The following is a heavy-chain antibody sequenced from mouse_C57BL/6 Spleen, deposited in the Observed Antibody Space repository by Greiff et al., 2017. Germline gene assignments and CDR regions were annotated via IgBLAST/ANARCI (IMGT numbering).Heavy chain of an antibody. CDR3: ASGAYSNYFLDY. J-gene: IGHJ2*01. V-gene: IGHV1-80*01. CDR2: IYPGDGDT. Sequence: QVQLQQSGAELVKPGASVKISCKASGYAFSSYWMNWVKQRPGKGLEWIGQIYPGDGDTNYNGKFKGKATLTADKSSSTAYMQLSSLTSEDSAVYFCASGAYSNYFLDYWGQGTTLTVSS. CDR1: GYAFSSYW. D-gene: IGHD2-5*01.